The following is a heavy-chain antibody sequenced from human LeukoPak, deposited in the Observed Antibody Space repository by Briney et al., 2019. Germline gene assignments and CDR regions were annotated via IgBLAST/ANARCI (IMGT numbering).Heavy chain of an antibody. J-gene: IGHJ3*02. CDR2: INTDGSTT. V-gene: IGHV3-74*01. CDR1: GFTFSRYW. D-gene: IGHD3-3*01. Sequence: PGGSLRLSCAASGFTFSRYWMHWVRQAPGKGLVWVSHINTDGSTTTYADSVKGRFTISRDNAKNTLYLQMNSLRAEDTAVYYCADPFADAFDIWGQGTMVTVSS. CDR3: ADPFADAFDI.